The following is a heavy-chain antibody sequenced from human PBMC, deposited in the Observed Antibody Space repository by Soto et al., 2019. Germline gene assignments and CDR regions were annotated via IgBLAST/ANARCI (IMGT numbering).Heavy chain of an antibody. J-gene: IGHJ3*02. CDR1: GGTFSSYA. V-gene: IGHV1-69*01. CDR2: IIPIFGTA. CDR3: ASYCSSTSCYDVEYGGYASNAFDI. Sequence: QVQLVQSGAEVKKPGSSVKVSCKASGGTFSSYAISWVRQAPGQGLEWMGGIIPIFGTANYAQKFQGRVTITADESTSTAYMELSSLRSEDTAVYYCASYCSSTSCYDVEYGGYASNAFDIWGQGTMVTVSS. D-gene: IGHD2-2*01.